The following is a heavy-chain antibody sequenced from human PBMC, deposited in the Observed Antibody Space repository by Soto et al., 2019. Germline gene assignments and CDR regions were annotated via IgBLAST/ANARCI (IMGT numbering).Heavy chain of an antibody. CDR1: GFSFSISP. Sequence: GALRLSCAASGFSFSISPMHWVRQAPGKGPEWVALISYDGTNKFYADSVKGRFTISRDNSKSTLYLQVDSLRPEDAAVYYCARDPKTSGGQHWAFNYFDSWGQGTLVTVSS. D-gene: IGHD7-27*01. V-gene: IGHV3-30-3*01. J-gene: IGHJ4*02. CDR2: ISYDGTNK. CDR3: ARDPKTSGGQHWAFNYFDS.